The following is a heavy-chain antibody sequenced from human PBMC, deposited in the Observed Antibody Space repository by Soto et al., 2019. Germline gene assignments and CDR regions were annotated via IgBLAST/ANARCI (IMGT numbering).Heavy chain of an antibody. D-gene: IGHD3-22*01. CDR1: GDSITSYY. Sequence: KASETLSLTCSVSGDSITSYYWSWIRQPPGKGLEWIAYIYYTGSTNYNPSLKSRVTLSVDTSKNQFSLKLTSVTAADTAVYYCARAPLYYENSGLLDPYYGMDVWGQGTTVTVSS. V-gene: IGHV4-59*01. CDR2: IYYTGST. J-gene: IGHJ6*02. CDR3: ARAPLYYENSGLLDPYYGMDV.